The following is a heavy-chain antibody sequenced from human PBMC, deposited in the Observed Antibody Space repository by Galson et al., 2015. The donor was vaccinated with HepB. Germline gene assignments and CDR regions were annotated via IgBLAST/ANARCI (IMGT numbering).Heavy chain of an antibody. CDR3: ARTLIWSGHLTNYYYYYMDV. Sequence: SVKVSCRASGYTFTSYAMNWVRQAPGQGLEWMGWINTNTGNPTYAQGFTGRFVSSLDTSVSTAYLQISSLKAEDTAVYYCARTLIWSGHLTNYYYYYMDVWGKGTTVTVSS. CDR1: GYTFTSYA. D-gene: IGHD3-3*01. J-gene: IGHJ6*03. CDR2: INTNTGNP. V-gene: IGHV7-4-1*02.